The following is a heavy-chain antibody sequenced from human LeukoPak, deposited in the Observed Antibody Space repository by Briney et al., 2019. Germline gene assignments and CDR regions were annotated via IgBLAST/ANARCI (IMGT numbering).Heavy chain of an antibody. CDR2: IWYDGSNK. Sequence: GGSLRLSCAASGFSFSSYGMHWVRQAPGKGLEWVAVIWYDGSNKYYADSVKGRFTISRDNSKNTLYLQMNSLRVGDTAMYYCASHYYDSSGYYAEQVYWGQGTLVTVSS. J-gene: IGHJ4*02. V-gene: IGHV3-33*01. CDR1: GFSFSSYG. CDR3: ASHYYDSSGYYAEQVY. D-gene: IGHD3-22*01.